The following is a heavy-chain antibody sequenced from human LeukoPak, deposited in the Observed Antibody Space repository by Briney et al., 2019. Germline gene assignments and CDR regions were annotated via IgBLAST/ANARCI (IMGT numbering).Heavy chain of an antibody. CDR1: GGSFSGYY. CDR2: INHSGST. J-gene: IGHJ4*02. CDR3: ARGLGLGELYY. V-gene: IGHV4-34*01. Sequence: SETLSLTCAVYGGSFSGYYWSWIRQPPGKGLEWIGEINHSGSTNYNPSLKSRVTISVDTSKNQFSLKLSSVTAADTAVYYCARGLGLGELYYWGQGTLVTVSS. D-gene: IGHD3-16*01.